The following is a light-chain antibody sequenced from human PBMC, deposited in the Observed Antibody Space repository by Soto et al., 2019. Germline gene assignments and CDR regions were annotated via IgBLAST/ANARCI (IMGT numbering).Light chain of an antibody. CDR3: STYAGGNNFYV. J-gene: IGLJ1*01. Sequence: QSVLTQPPSASGSPGQSVTISCTRTSSDVGGYDSVSWYQQHPGKAPKLMIYEVYKRPSGVPDRFSGSKSGNTASLTVSGLQAEDEADYYGSTYAGGNNFYVFGTGTKVPVL. CDR2: EVY. V-gene: IGLV2-8*01. CDR1: SSDVGGYDS.